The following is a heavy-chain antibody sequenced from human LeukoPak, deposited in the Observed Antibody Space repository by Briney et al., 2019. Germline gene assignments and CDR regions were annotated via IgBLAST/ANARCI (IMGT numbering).Heavy chain of an antibody. CDR3: ARLGLHGSGTYYFFDY. CDR1: GQSLTGYF. D-gene: IGHD3-10*01. J-gene: IGHJ4*02. V-gene: IGHV1-2*06. CDR2: IDPNTGDT. Sequence: PVALVKVSCKASGQSLTGYFIHWVRQAPGQGLEWVGRIDPNTGDTIYAQNFQGRVTVTSATSISTAYMELSRLTSDDTAVYFCARLGLHGSGTYYFFDYWGQGTLVTVSS.